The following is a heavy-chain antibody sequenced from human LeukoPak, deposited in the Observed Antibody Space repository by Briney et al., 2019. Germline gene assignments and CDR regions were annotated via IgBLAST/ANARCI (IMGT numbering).Heavy chain of an antibody. Sequence: GGSLRLSCEVSGFTFNSYVMSWVRRAPGKGLEWVSSFNGRGGYTFYADSVKGRFTLSSDNSKNTLHLQMISLRAEDTAVYYCAKGDQPLLYGGAFDSWGQGTLVTVSS. V-gene: IGHV3-23*01. CDR1: GFTFNSYV. J-gene: IGHJ4*02. CDR2: FNGRGGYT. CDR3: AKGDQPLLYGGAFDS. D-gene: IGHD2-2*02.